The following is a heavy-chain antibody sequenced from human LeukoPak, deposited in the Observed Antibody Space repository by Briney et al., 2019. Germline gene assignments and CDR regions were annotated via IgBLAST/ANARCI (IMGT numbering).Heavy chain of an antibody. Sequence: GGSLRLSCAASGFTFSAYRMSWVRQAPGKGLKWLSYITETGSVIYYADSVEGRFAISRDNAKNSLYLQINRLRAEDTAVYYCARHHGFVEWSPYYFDYWGQGTLVTVSS. CDR3: ARHHGFVEWSPYYFDY. D-gene: IGHD3-3*01. V-gene: IGHV3-48*04. CDR2: ITETGSVI. J-gene: IGHJ4*02. CDR1: GFTFSAYR.